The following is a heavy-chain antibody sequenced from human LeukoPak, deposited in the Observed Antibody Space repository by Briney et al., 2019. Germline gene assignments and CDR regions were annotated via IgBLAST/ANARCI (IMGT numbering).Heavy chain of an antibody. CDR2: ISSSSSTI. CDR1: GFTFSSYS. CDR3: ARDGSRGGAPWYFFDS. J-gene: IGHJ4*02. Sequence: GGSLRLSCAASGFTFSSYSMNWVRQAPGKGLEWVSYISSSSSTIYYADSVKGRFTISRDNAKNSLYLQMNSLRADDTAVYYCARDGSRGGAPWYFFDSWGQGTLVTVSS. D-gene: IGHD1-26*01. V-gene: IGHV3-48*04.